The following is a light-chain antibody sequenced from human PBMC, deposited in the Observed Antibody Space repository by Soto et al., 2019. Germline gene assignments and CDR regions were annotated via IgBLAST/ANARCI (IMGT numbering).Light chain of an antibody. CDR3: QQYNNCYSGA. V-gene: IGKV3-15*01. Sequence: EIVISHLPPTLPLYQGERATLSCPASESVISNLAWYQQQPGQAPRLLIYGASTSADGIPARLSGSGSGTEFTLTISSLQSEDFVVYYCQQYNNCYSGAFGQGIKVDIK. CDR2: GAS. CDR1: ESVISN. J-gene: IGKJ1*01.